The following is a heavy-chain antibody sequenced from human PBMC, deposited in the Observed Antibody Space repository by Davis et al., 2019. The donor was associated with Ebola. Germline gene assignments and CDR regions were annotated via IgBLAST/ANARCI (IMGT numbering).Heavy chain of an antibody. Sequence: GESLKILCAASGFTFSSYAMSWLRQAPGKGLEWVSTLGLSADTYYADSVKGRFTISRDNSKNTLHLQMNSLRVEDTAIYFCAKDTSSVWFDVWGQGTMVTVSS. D-gene: IGHD6-19*01. CDR2: LGLSADT. CDR1: GFTFSSYA. J-gene: IGHJ3*01. V-gene: IGHV3-23*01. CDR3: AKDTSSVWFDV.